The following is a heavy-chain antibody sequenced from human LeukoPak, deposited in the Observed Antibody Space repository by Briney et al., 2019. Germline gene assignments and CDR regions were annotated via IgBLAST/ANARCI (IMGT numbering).Heavy chain of an antibody. J-gene: IGHJ6*02. CDR1: GYTFNSSG. V-gene: IGHV1-69*13. CDR3: ARDRSVVVVAATIGDYYYGMDV. D-gene: IGHD2-15*01. Sequence: SVKVSCKASGYTFNSSGLSWVRQAPGQGLEWMGGIIPIFGTANYAQKFQGRVTITADESTSTAYMELSSLRSEDTAVYYCARDRSVVVVAATIGDYYYGMDVWGQGTTVTVSS. CDR2: IIPIFGTA.